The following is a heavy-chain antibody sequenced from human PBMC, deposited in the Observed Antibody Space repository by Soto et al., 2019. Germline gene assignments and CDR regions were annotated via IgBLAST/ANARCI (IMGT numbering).Heavy chain of an antibody. CDR3: ARDVRDRVFEDYYYGMDV. CDR1: RYTFTNYG. J-gene: IGHJ6*02. V-gene: IGHV1-69*05. Sequence: ASVKVSCKAFRYTFTNYGISWVRQAPGQGLEWMGGISAYFGTANYVQKFQGRVTITTDESTSTAYMELSSLRSEDTAVYYCARDVRDRVFEDYYYGMDVWGQGTTVTVSS. CDR2: ISAYFGTA. D-gene: IGHD3-3*01.